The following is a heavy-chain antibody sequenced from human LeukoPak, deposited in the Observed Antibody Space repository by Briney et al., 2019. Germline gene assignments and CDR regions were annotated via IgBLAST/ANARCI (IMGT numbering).Heavy chain of an antibody. CDR3: ARIKKGNYIDV. CDR2: IHFIGIT. CDR1: GFTFSSYW. Sequence: GSLRLSCAASGFTFSSYWMSWVRQAPGKGLEWIGSIHFIGITYYNPSLKSRITISVDTSKNQSSLRLNSVIAADTAVYYCARIKKGNYIDVWGKGTTVTVSS. D-gene: IGHD3-10*01. J-gene: IGHJ6*03. V-gene: IGHV4-39*07.